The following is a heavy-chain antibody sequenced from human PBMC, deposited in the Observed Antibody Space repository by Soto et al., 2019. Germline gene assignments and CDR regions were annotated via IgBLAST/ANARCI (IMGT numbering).Heavy chain of an antibody. Sequence: GGSLRLSCAASGFSFGSYALSWVRQAPGKGLEWVSTISGSDGKTFYADSVKGRFSIPRDTSQSTLYLQMNSLRADDTAMYYCARWSYLDYWGQGTRVTVSS. V-gene: IGHV3-23*01. CDR2: ISGSDGKT. D-gene: IGHD3-3*01. J-gene: IGHJ4*02. CDR3: ARWSYLDY. CDR1: GFSFGSYA.